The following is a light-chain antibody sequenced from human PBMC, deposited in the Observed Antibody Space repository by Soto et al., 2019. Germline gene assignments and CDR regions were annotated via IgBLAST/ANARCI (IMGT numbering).Light chain of an antibody. V-gene: IGKV1-39*01. CDR3: QQSYSTPQLT. Sequence: DIQMTQSPSSLSASVGDRVIITCRASQSISNYLNWYQQKPGKAPKLLIYAASSLQSGVPSRFSGSGSGTDFTLTISSLQPEDFATYYCQQSYSTPQLTFGGGTKVDIK. CDR2: AAS. CDR1: QSISNY. J-gene: IGKJ4*01.